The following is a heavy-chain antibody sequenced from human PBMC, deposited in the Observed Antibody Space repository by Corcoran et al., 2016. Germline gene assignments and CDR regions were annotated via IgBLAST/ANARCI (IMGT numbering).Heavy chain of an antibody. Sequence: QVQLVQSGAEVKKPGSSVKVSCKASGGTFSSYAISWVRQAPGQGLEWMGGIIPIFGTTNYAQKFQGRVTIIADESTSTAYMELSSLRSEDTAVYYCARGSPYYDFWGGYRHYGMDVWGQGTTVTVSS. D-gene: IGHD3-3*01. J-gene: IGHJ6*02. CDR2: IIPIFGTT. V-gene: IGHV1-69*01. CDR1: GGTFSSYA. CDR3: ARGSPYYDFWGGYRHYGMDV.